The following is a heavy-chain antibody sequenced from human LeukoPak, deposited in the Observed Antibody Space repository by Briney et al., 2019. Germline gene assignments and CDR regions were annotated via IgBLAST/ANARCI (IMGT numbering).Heavy chain of an antibody. CDR2: ISGSGGST. CDR1: GFTFSSYA. J-gene: IGHJ4*02. CDR3: AKDQALRYFDWLFSYYFDY. V-gene: IGHV3-23*01. Sequence: GGSLRLSCAASGFTFSSYAMSWVRQAPGKGLEWVSAISGSGGSTYYADSVKGRFTISRDNSKNTLYLQMNSLRAEDTAVYYCAKDQALRYFDWLFSYYFDYWGQGTLVTVSS. D-gene: IGHD3-9*01.